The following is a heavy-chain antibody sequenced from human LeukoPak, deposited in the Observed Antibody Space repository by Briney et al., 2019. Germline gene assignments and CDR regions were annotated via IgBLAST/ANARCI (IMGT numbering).Heavy chain of an antibody. CDR3: ARDPSITMVRGLDY. J-gene: IGHJ4*02. CDR1: GFTFRGYW. Sequence: GGSLRLSCVASGFTFRGYWMSWFRQAPGKGLEWVGNIQPDGSGAFYVDAMRGRFTISRDNAQNSLYLQINSLRAEDTAVYYCARDPSITMVRGLDYWGQGTLVTVSS. V-gene: IGHV3-7*01. CDR2: IQPDGSGA. D-gene: IGHD3-10*01.